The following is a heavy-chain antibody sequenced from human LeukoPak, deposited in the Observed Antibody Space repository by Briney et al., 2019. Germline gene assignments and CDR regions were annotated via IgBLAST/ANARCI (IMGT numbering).Heavy chain of an antibody. V-gene: IGHV4-31*03. CDR2: IYYSGST. D-gene: IGHD4-23*01. CDR1: GGSISSGGYY. CDR3: ARDRGAKTSARMTTVVKGLAFDI. J-gene: IGHJ3*02. Sequence: SETLSLTCTVSGGSISSGGYYWSWIRQHPGKGLEWIGYIYYSGSTYYNPSLKSRVTISVDSSKNQFSLKLSSVTAADTAVYYCARDRGAKTSARMTTVVKGLAFDIWGQGTMVTVSS.